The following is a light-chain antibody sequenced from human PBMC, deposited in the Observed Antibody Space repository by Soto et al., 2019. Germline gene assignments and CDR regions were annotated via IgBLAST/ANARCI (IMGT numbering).Light chain of an antibody. V-gene: IGLV1-51*01. CDR2: DNN. J-gene: IGLJ2*01. CDR1: SSNIGKNY. Sequence: QSVLTQPPSVSVAPGQKVTISCSGSSSNIGKNYVSWYQHLPGTAPKLLIYDNNKRPSGIPDRFSGSKSGTSATLGITGLQTGDEADYYCGTWDSSLSVVVFGGGTKVTVL. CDR3: GTWDSSLSVVV.